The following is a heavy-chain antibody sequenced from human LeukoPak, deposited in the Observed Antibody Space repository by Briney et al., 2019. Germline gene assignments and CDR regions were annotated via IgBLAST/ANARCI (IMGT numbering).Heavy chain of an antibody. J-gene: IGHJ3*02. CDR1: GGTFSSYA. D-gene: IGHD1-26*01. CDR2: IIPIFGTA. CDR3: ARDRIVGATLGAFDI. V-gene: IGHV1-69*13. Sequence: SVRVSCKASGGTFSSYAISWVRQAPGQGLEWMGGIIPIFGTANYAQKFQGRVTITADESTSTAYMELSSLRSEDTAVYYCARDRIVGATLGAFDIWGQGTMVTVSS.